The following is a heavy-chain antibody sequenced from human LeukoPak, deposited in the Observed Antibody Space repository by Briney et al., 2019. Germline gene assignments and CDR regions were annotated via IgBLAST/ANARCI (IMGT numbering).Heavy chain of an antibody. CDR3: AREANYYGSGSYFEGTFDY. D-gene: IGHD3-10*01. CDR1: GVSLSTYY. CDR2: MYFSGTT. J-gene: IGHJ4*02. Sequence: SETLSLTCTVSGVSLSTYYWSGLGQPPGKGLEWIGDMYFSGTTNYNSSLKSRVTISIDTSKNEFSLRLTSVTAADTAVYYCAREANYYGSGSYFEGTFDYWGQGSLGTVSA. V-gene: IGHV4-59*01.